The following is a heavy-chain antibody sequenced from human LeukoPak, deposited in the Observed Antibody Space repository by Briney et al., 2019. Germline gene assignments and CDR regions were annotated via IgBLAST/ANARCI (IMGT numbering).Heavy chain of an antibody. D-gene: IGHD6-6*01. CDR3: ARDKGTSYLPSFDY. Sequence: PGGSLRLSCAASGFTFSSYEMNWVRQAPGKGLEWVSYISSSGSTIYYADSVKGRLTISRDNSKNTLYLQMNSLRAADTAVYYCARDKGTSYLPSFDYWGQGTLVTVSS. J-gene: IGHJ4*02. CDR2: ISSSGSTI. CDR1: GFTFSSYE. V-gene: IGHV3-48*03.